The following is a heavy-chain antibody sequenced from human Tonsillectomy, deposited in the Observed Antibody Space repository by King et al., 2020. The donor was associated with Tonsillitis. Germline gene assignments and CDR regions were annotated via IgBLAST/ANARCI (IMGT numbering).Heavy chain of an antibody. J-gene: IGHJ4*02. Sequence: QLVQSGAEVKKPGASVKVSCKASCYTFTSDGISLVRQAPGQGLEWMGWISAYNGYTNYAKKFQGRVTMTTDTSTSTAYMELRSLRSDETAVYYCARDYREVPGSEQGGWGQGTLVTVSS. CDR1: CYTFTSDG. D-gene: IGHD6-19*01. V-gene: IGHV1-18*01. CDR2: ISAYNGYT. CDR3: ARDYREVPGSEQGG.